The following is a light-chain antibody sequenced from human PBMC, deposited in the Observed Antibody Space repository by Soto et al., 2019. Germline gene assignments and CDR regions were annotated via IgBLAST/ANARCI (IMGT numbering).Light chain of an antibody. J-gene: IGKJ1*01. CDR1: QSVSSN. Sequence: EIVMTQSPATLSVSPGERATLSCRASQSVSSNLAWYQQKPGLAPRLLINGASTRATAIPARFSGSGSGTEFTLTISRLEPEDFAVYYCQQYGSSGTFGQGTKVDIK. V-gene: IGKV3-15*01. CDR3: QQYGSSGT. CDR2: GAS.